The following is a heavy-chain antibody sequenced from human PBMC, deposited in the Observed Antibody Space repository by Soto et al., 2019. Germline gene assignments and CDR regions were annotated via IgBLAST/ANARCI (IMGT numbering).Heavy chain of an antibody. CDR3: ARDLNLGLGDY. D-gene: IGHD7-27*01. J-gene: IGHJ4*02. CDR1: GYTFTSYG. CDR2: ISVHNGNT. Sequence: QVQLVQSGAEVKKPGASVKVSCKASGYTFTSYGISWVRPAPGQGLEWMGWISVHNGNTKNAQKLQGRVTMTTDTSTSTAYMELRSLRSDATAVYSCARDLNLGLGDYWGQGTLVTVSS. V-gene: IGHV1-18*01.